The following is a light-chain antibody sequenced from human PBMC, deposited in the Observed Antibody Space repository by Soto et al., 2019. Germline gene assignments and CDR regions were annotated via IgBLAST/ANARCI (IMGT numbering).Light chain of an antibody. CDR2: AAS. V-gene: IGKV1-39*01. CDR1: QSINNY. J-gene: IGKJ2*01. Sequence: DIQMTQSPSSLSASVGDRVTITCRASQSINNYLNWYQQQPGKAPKLLIHAASTLQSGVPSRFSGSGSGTDFTLTISSLQPEDFATYYCQQSYGTPMYTFGQGTQLDIK. CDR3: QQSYGTPMYT.